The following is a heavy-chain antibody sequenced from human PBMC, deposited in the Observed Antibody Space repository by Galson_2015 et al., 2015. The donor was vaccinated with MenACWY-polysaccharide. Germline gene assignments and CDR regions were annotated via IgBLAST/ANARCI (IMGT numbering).Heavy chain of an antibody. CDR3: AKERAGDGWYFDL. Sequence: SLRLSCAASGFTISSYAMSWVRQAPGKGLEWVSAIIGGGVSTGYADSVKARFTISRDNSKNTLYLQMNSLRAEDAAVYYCAKERAGDGWYFDLWGRGPLVTVSS. J-gene: IGHJ2*01. CDR1: GFTISSYA. D-gene: IGHD7-27*01. CDR2: IIGGGVST. V-gene: IGHV3-23*01.